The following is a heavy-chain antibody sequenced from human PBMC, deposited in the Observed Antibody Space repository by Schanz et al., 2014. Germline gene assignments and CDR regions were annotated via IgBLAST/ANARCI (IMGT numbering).Heavy chain of an antibody. V-gene: IGHV1-3*01. CDR1: GYTFTSYS. D-gene: IGHD5-12*01. CDR3: ARDLTVDTGSVVHYYYFGRYD. CDR2: INVGNGNM. J-gene: IGHJ6*02. Sequence: QVQLVQSGAEVKKPEASVKVSCKASGYTFTSYSIHWVRQAPGQGLEWMGWINVGNGNMKYSQKFQGRVTITRDTSASTAYMELTSLRSEDTAVYFCARDLTVDTGSVVHYYYFGRYDWGQGTTVTVSS.